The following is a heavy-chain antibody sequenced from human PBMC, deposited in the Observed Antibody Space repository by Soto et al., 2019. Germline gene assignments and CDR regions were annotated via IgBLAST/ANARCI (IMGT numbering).Heavy chain of an antibody. J-gene: IGHJ6*04. Sequence: QVQLVQSGAEVKKPGASVKVSCKASGYTFTSYGISWVRQAPGQGLEWMGRISAYNGNTNYAQKLQGRVTMTTDTSTSTAYMELRSLRSDDTAVYYCARDYPYDFWSGYYTEMDVWGKGTTVTVSS. CDR3: ARDYPYDFWSGYYTEMDV. CDR1: GYTFTSYG. D-gene: IGHD3-3*01. V-gene: IGHV1-18*01. CDR2: ISAYNGNT.